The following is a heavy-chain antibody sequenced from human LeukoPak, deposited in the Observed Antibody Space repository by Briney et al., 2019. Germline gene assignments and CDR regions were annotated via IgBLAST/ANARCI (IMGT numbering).Heavy chain of an antibody. V-gene: IGHV1-69*13. CDR3: ARKEDFWSGYYSYYGMDV. CDR2: IIPIFGTA. D-gene: IGHD3-3*01. Sequence: ASVKVSCKASGGTFSSCAISWVRQAPGQGLEWMGGIIPIFGTANYAQKFQGRVTITADESTSTAYMELSSLRSEDTAVYYCARKEDFWSGYYSYYGMDVWGQGTTVTVSS. CDR1: GGTFSSCA. J-gene: IGHJ6*02.